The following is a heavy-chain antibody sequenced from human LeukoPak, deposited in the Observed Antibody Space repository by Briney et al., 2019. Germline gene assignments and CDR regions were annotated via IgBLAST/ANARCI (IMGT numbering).Heavy chain of an antibody. Sequence: SQTLSLTCAISGDSVSRNTATWNWIRQSPSRGLEWLGRTYYRSMWYNDYAESVKSRITINPDTSKNQFSLQLNSVTSEDTAVYYCARGERGANWFDPWGQGTLVTASS. D-gene: IGHD1-26*01. CDR3: ARGERGANWFDP. CDR1: GDSVSRNTAT. J-gene: IGHJ5*02. CDR2: TYYRSMWYN. V-gene: IGHV6-1*01.